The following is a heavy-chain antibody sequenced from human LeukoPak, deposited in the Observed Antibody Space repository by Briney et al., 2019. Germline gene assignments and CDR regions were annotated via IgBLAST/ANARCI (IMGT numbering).Heavy chain of an antibody. CDR3: ARLSLNYGAEPGFGYYFDY. Sequence: GESLKISCKGSGYSFTSYWIGWVRQMPGKGLEWMGIIYPGDSDTRYSPSFQGQVTISADKSISTAYLQWSSLKASDTAMYYCARLSLNYGAEPGFGYYFDYWGQGTLVTVSS. CDR2: IYPGDSDT. V-gene: IGHV5-51*01. D-gene: IGHD4-17*01. J-gene: IGHJ4*02. CDR1: GYSFTSYW.